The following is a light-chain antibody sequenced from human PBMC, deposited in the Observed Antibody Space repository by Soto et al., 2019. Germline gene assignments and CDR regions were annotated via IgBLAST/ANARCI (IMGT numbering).Light chain of an antibody. Sequence: DIQMTQSPSTLSASVGDRVPTTCRASQSISSWLAWYQQKPGKAPKLLIYDASSLKSGVPSRFSGSGSGTEFTLTISSLQPDDFATSYCQQYNSYPLFGPGTKVA. CDR1: QSISSW. CDR2: DAS. J-gene: IGKJ3*01. CDR3: QQYNSYPL. V-gene: IGKV1-5*01.